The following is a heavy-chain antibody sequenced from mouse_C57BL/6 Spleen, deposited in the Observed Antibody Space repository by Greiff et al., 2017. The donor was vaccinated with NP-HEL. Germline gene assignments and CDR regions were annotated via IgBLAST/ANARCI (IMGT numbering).Heavy chain of an antibody. Sequence: EVNVVESGGGLVKPGGSLKLSCAASGFTFSDYGMHWVRQAPEKGLEWVAYISSGSSTIYYADTVKGRFTISRDNAKNTLFLQMTSLRSEDTAMYYCARNYGSSYYFDYWGKGTTLTVSS. CDR3: ARNYGSSYYFDY. J-gene: IGHJ2*01. V-gene: IGHV5-17*01. CDR2: ISSGSSTI. D-gene: IGHD1-1*01. CDR1: GFTFSDYG.